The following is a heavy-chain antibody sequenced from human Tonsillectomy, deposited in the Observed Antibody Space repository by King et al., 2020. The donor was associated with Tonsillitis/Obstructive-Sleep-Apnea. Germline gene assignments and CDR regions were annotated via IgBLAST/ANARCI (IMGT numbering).Heavy chain of an antibody. V-gene: IGHV4-39*01. J-gene: IGHJ5*02. CDR3: ARRGRAYSTSSKWFDP. D-gene: IGHD6-6*01. CDR1: GGSITSSSYY. CDR2: SYSSGST. Sequence: LQLQESGPGLVKPSENLSLTCTVSGGSITSSSYYWGWIRQPPGKGLEWIGYSYSSGSTYYNPSLKSRVTISVDTSKNQFSLKLNSVTAADTAVYYCARRGRAYSTSSKWFDPWGQGTLVSVSS.